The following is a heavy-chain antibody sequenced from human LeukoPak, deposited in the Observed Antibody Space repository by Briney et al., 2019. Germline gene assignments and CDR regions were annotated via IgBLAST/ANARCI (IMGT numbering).Heavy chain of an antibody. J-gene: IGHJ5*02. CDR2: IYYSGST. CDR1: GGSISSYY. Sequence: SETLSLTCTVSGGSISSYYWSWIRQPPGKGLEWIGYIYYSGSTNYNPSLKSRVTISVDTSKNQFSLKLSSVTAADTAVYYCARGAVVVPAARAAGFDPWGQGTLVTVSS. CDR3: ARGAVVVPAARAAGFDP. V-gene: IGHV4-59*01. D-gene: IGHD2-2*01.